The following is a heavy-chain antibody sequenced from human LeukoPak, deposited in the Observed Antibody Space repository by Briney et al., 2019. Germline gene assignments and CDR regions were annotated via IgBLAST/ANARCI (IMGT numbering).Heavy chain of an antibody. Sequence: GGSLRLSCAASGFTFNNYAMNWVRQAPGKGLQWVSTINGGDNGDNTYYADSVKGRFTVSRDNSKNTVYLQMNSLRVEDTAVYYCARDGIQLPDTLDYWGRGTLVTVSS. D-gene: IGHD1-1*01. V-gene: IGHV3-23*01. CDR3: ARDGIQLPDTLDY. J-gene: IGHJ4*02. CDR2: INGGDNGDNT. CDR1: GFTFNNYA.